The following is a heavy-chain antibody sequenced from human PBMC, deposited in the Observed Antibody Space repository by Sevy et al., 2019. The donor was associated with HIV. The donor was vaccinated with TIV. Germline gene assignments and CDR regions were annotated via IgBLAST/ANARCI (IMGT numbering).Heavy chain of an antibody. J-gene: IGHJ4*02. Sequence: GGSLRLSCAASGFTFTLYAIHWVRQAPGKGLEWVALISYSGTNKYYADTVKGRFTISRDDSKNTAYLKMNNLRTDDTALYYCARVAVEYCTDDCYHRFDYWGQGTQVTVSS. V-gene: IGHV3-30-3*01. CDR1: GFTFTLYA. D-gene: IGHD2-21*02. CDR3: ARVAVEYCTDDCYHRFDY. CDR2: ISYSGTNK.